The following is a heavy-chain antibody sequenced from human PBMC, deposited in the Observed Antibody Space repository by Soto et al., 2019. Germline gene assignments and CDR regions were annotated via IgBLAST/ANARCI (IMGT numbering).Heavy chain of an antibody. D-gene: IGHD6-6*01. V-gene: IGHV2-5*02. J-gene: IGHJ4*02. CDR3: AHRRPYSNSPEYFFDY. CDR2: IYWDDDK. CDR1: GFALSTSGVD. Sequence: QITLKESGPTLVKPTQTLTLTCTFSGFALSTSGVDVGWIRQPPGKALEWLALIYWDDDKRYKPSLKSRHTITKGTSRNQVVLTMTNMDPLDTARYSCAHRRPYSNSPEYFFDYWGQGTLVTVSS.